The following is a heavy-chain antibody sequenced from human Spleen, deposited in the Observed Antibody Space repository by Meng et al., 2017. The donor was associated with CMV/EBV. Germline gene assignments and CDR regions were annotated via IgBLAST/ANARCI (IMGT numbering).Heavy chain of an antibody. J-gene: IGHJ3*02. CDR3: ARARRYYDSSGYYYVSNDAFDI. V-gene: IGHV3-30*04. CDR1: GFSLSSYA. D-gene: IGHD3-22*01. Sequence: GESLKISCVVSGFSLSSYAMHWVRQAPGKGLQWVAAISYDGRNEYYADSVRGRFTISRDNSKNTVDLQMNSLRGDDTAVYYCARARRYYDSSGYYYVSNDAFDIWGQGTMVTVSS. CDR2: ISYDGRNE.